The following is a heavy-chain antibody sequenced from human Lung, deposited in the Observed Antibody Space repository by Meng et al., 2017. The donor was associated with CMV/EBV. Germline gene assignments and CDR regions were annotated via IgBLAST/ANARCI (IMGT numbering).Heavy chain of an antibody. CDR1: GGSFSGYF. V-gene: IGHV4-34*01. Sequence: SETLSLXXAVYGGSFSGYFWSWIRQPPGKGLEWIGEINHSGSTNYNPSLKSRVTISVDTSKNQFFLKLSSVTAADTAVYYCARGTVTSRVIVPPFAIKIVYGMDVWGQETXVTVSS. CDR2: INHSGST. D-gene: IGHD2-2*01. CDR3: ARGTVTSRVIVPPFAIKIVYGMDV. J-gene: IGHJ6*02.